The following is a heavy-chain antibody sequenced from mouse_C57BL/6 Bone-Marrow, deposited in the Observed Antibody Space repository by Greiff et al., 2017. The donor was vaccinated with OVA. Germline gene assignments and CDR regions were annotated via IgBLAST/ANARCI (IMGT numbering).Heavy chain of an antibody. CDR1: GYTFTSYW. CDR3: ARGGLRFAWFAY. J-gene: IGHJ3*01. Sequence: VQLQQPGAELVKPGASVKLSCKASGYTFTSYWMHWVKQRPGQGLEWIGMIHPNSGSTNYNEKFKSQATLTVDKSSSTAYMQLSSLTSEDSSVYYCARGGLRFAWFAYWGQGTLVTVAA. CDR2: IHPNSGST. D-gene: IGHD1-1*01. V-gene: IGHV1-64*01.